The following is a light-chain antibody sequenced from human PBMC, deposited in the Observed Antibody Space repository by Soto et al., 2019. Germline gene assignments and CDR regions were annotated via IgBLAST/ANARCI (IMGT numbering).Light chain of an antibody. CDR2: GNS. CDR1: SSNIGGGYD. V-gene: IGLV1-40*01. CDR3: QSYDSSLCGYV. J-gene: IGLJ1*01. Sequence: QSVLTQPPSVSGAPGQRVTISCTGSSSNIGGGYDVHWYQQLPGTAPKLLIYGNSNRPSGVPDRFSGSKSGTSASLAITGLHQAEDEDDYCQSYDSSLCGYVFGTGTKVTVL.